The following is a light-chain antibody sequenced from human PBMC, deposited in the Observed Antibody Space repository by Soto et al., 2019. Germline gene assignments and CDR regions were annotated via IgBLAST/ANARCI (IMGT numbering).Light chain of an antibody. CDR3: QQYNNGPPIT. J-gene: IGKJ5*01. CDR2: GAS. CDR1: QSVSSN. Sequence: EIVMTQSPATLSVSPGERATLSCRASQSVSSNLAWYQQKPGQAPRLLIYGASTRATGIPARFSGSGSGTEFTLTISSLQSEDFAVYYCQQYNNGPPITFGQGTRLEIK. V-gene: IGKV3-15*01.